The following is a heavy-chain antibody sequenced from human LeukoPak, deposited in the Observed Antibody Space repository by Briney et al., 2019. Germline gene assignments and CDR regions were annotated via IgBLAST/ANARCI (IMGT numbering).Heavy chain of an antibody. CDR1: GGSFSGYY. V-gene: IGHV4-34*01. D-gene: IGHD6-19*01. J-gene: IGHJ4*02. CDR2: INHSGST. Sequence: SETLSLTCAVYGGSFSGYYWSWIRQPPGKGLEWIGEINHSGSTNYNPSLKSRVTISADTSKNQFSLKLSSVTAADTAVYYCASLVSGWLSIHWGQGTLVTVSS. CDR3: ASLVSGWLSIH.